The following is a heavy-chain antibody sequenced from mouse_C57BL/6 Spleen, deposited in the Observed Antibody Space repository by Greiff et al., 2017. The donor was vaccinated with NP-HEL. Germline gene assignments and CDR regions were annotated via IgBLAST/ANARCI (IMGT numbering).Heavy chain of an antibody. CDR1: GYAFSSSW. V-gene: IGHV1-82*01. Sequence: VKLMESGPELVKPGASVKISCKASGYAFSSSWMNWVKQRPGKGLEWIGRIYPGDGDTNYNGKFKGKATLTADKSSSTAYMQLSSLTSEDSAVYFCARYHYGSSYVGWYFDVWGTGTTVTVSS. D-gene: IGHD1-1*01. CDR3: ARYHYGSSYVGWYFDV. J-gene: IGHJ1*03. CDR2: IYPGDGDT.